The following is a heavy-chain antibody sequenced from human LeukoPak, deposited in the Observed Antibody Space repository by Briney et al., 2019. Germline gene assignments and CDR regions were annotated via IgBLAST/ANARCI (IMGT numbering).Heavy chain of an antibody. D-gene: IGHD5-12*01. J-gene: IGHJ3*02. CDR2: IYYSGST. V-gene: IGHV4-59*01. Sequence: SETLSLTCTVSGGSISSSYWSWIRQPPGKGLEWIGYIYYSGSTNYNPSLKSRVTISVDTSKNQFSLKLSSVTAADTAVYYCARARGYSGYDGAFDIWGQGTMVTVST. CDR1: GGSISSSY. CDR3: ARARGYSGYDGAFDI.